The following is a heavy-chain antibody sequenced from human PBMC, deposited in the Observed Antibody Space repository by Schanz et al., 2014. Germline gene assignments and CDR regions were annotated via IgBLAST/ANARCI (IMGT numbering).Heavy chain of an antibody. CDR3: AREQIMAAAGLVDY. J-gene: IGHJ4*01. CDR1: GFAFSVYG. D-gene: IGHD6-13*01. V-gene: IGHV3-33*08. Sequence: QVQLVESGGGLVKPGGSLRLSCAASGFAFSVYGMHWVRQAPGKGPEWVAVIWSDGSTKYYADSVKGRFTISRDNSKNTLYLQMNSLRADDTAVYYCAREQIMAAAGLVDYWGHGTLVTVSS. CDR2: IWSDGSTK.